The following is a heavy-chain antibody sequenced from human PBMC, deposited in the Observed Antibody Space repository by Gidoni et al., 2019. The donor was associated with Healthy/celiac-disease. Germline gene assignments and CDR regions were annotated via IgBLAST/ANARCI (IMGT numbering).Heavy chain of an antibody. Sequence: QVQLVQSGAEVKKPGASVKVSCKASGYTFTSYAMHWVRQAPGQRLEWMGWINAGNGNTKYSQKFQGRVTITRDTSASTAYMELSSLRSEDTAVYYCARGDCSSTSCYGYYYYGMDVWGQGTTVTVSS. D-gene: IGHD2-2*01. CDR3: ARGDCSSTSCYGYYYYGMDV. CDR2: INAGNGNT. CDR1: GYTFTSYA. J-gene: IGHJ6*02. V-gene: IGHV1-3*01.